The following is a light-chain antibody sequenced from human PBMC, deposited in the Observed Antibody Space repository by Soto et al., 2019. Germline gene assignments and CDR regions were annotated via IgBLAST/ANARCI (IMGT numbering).Light chain of an antibody. CDR1: QTISSGF. Sequence: EIVLTQAPGILDLSAGDRATLSCRASQTISSGFLAWYQQKVGQAPRLLIYDASNRATGVPDRFSGSGSGTDFSLTISRLEPEDFAVYHCQQYSSSPRTLGQGTRLEIK. CDR3: QQYSSSPRT. CDR2: DAS. J-gene: IGKJ5*01. V-gene: IGKV3-20*01.